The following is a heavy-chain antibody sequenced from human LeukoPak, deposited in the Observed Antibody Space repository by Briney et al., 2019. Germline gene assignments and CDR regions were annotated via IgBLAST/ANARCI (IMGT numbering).Heavy chain of an antibody. CDR3: AREVLGEYYYDSSGLHY. J-gene: IGHJ4*02. CDR1: GYTFTGYY. CDR2: INSNSGGT. Sequence: AASVKVSCKASGYTFTGYYMHWVRQAPGQGLEWMGWINSNSGGTNYAQKFQGRVTMTRDTSISTAYMELSRLRSDDTAVYYCAREVLGEYYYDSSGLHYWGQGTLVTVSS. D-gene: IGHD3-22*01. V-gene: IGHV1-2*02.